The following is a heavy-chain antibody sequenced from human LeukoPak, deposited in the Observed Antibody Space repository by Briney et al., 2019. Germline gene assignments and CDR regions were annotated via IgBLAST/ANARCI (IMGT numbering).Heavy chain of an antibody. V-gene: IGHV5-51*01. D-gene: IGHD1-26*01. CDR3: ARRYSGSYYVVDY. J-gene: IGHJ4*02. CDR2: IYPDDSNT. CDR1: GYSFTSYW. Sequence: GESLKISCKGSGYSFTSYWIAWVRQMPGKGLEWMGIIYPDDSNTRYSPSFQGQVTISADKSISTAYLQWSSLKASDTAMYYCARRYSGSYYVVDYWGQGTLVTVSS.